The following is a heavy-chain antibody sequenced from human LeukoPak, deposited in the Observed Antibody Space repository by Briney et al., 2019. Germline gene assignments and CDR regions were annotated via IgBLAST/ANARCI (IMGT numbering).Heavy chain of an antibody. CDR1: GGTFSSYA. D-gene: IGHD2-2*02. J-gene: IGHJ6*02. V-gene: IGHV1-69*04. Sequence: SVKVSCKASGGTFSSYAISWVRQAPGQGLEWMGRIIPILGIANYAQKFQGRVTITADKSMSTAYMELSSLRSEDTAVYYCARGEYQLLYNYYGMDVWGQGTTVTVSS. CDR2: IIPILGIA. CDR3: ARGEYQLLYNYYGMDV.